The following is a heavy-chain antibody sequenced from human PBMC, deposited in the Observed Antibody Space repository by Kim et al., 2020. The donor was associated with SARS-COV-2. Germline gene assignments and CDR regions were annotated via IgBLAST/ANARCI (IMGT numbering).Heavy chain of an antibody. V-gene: IGHV3-23*01. CDR3: TKRQIIGARSSFDY. J-gene: IGHJ4*02. Sequence: GSVKGRFNISRDNSKNTLYLQMNRLRAEDTAVYYCTKRQIIGARSSFDYWGQGTLVTVSS. D-gene: IGHD6-6*01.